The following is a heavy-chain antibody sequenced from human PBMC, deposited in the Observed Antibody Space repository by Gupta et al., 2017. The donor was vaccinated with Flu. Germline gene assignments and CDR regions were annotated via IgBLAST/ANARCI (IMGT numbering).Heavy chain of an antibody. Sequence: EVQLVESGGDLVPPGGSLRLSCAPSGFPVSTNYMSWVRQAPGKGLEWVSVIYSGGSTYYADSVKGRFTISRHNSKNTLYLQMNSLRAEDTAVYYCARDKAAAGTLYFDYWGQGTLVTVSS. CDR3: ARDKAAAGTLYFDY. D-gene: IGHD6-13*01. V-gene: IGHV3-53*04. CDR1: GFPVSTNY. J-gene: IGHJ4*02. CDR2: IYSGGST.